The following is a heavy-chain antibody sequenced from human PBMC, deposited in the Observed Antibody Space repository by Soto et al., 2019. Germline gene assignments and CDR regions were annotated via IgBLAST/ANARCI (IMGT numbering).Heavy chain of an antibody. D-gene: IGHD2-15*01. J-gene: IGHJ5*02. CDR1: GFTFSSYG. Sequence: GGSLRLSCAASGFTFSSYGMHWVRQAPGKGLEWVAVIWYDGSNKYYADSVKGRFTISRDNSKNTLYLQMNGLRAEDTAVYYCARGSGLRGTWFDPWGQGTLVTVSS. V-gene: IGHV3-33*01. CDR2: IWYDGSNK. CDR3: ARGSGLRGTWFDP.